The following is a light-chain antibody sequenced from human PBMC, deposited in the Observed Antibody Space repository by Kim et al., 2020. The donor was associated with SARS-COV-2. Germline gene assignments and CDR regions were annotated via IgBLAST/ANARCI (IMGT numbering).Light chain of an antibody. J-gene: IGKJ2*01. V-gene: IGKV1-16*01. CDR3: QQCQRYPYT. Sequence: DIQMTQSPSSLSASVGDRVTITCRASQDIGNFLIWFLHRPEKAPKSLIYSASTLLSGVPSIFSASGSGTDFSLTISSLQPEDSATYYYQQCQRYPYTFGQGTKVEI. CDR2: SAS. CDR1: QDIGNF.